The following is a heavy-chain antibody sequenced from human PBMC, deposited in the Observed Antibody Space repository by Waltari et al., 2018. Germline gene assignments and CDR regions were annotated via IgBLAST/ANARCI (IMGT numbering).Heavy chain of an antibody. V-gene: IGHV3-30*02. CDR2: IRYDGSVK. D-gene: IGHD3-9*01. J-gene: IGHJ4*02. CDR3: ARRFTSGYALDY. CDR1: GFTFSNYD. Sequence: QVQLVESGGGVVQPGGSLRLSCAASGFTFSNYDMHWVRQAPGKGLGWVAFIRYDGSVKYYADSVKGRITISRDNSNNTLYLQMNSLRAEDTGIYYSARRFTSGYALDYWGQGTLVTVSS.